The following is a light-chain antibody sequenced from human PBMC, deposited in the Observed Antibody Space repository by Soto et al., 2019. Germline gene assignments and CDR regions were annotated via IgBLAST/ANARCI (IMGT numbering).Light chain of an antibody. CDR2: DAS. J-gene: IGKJ4*01. V-gene: IGKV3-15*01. CDR3: QQYHTCPIA. CDR1: QTVSSN. Sequence: EIVMTQSPATLSVSTGERATLSCRASQTVSSNLAWYQQKPGQAPRLLIYDASTMATGIPVRFRGSGSGTEFTLTISSLQSEDSAVYYCQQYHTCPIAFGGGTKVDIK.